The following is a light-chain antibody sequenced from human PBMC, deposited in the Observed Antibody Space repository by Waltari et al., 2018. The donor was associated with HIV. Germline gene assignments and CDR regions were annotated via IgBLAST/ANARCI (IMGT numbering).Light chain of an antibody. CDR3: SSYSRGALL. V-gene: IGLV2-14*01. J-gene: IGLJ2*01. CDR1: TNDIGSYKH. CDR2: EVS. Sequence: QSVLTQPASVSGSPGQSLTLSCTGTTNDIGSYKHASWYHQSPDKAPKLIIYEVSNRPSGISRRFSGSKSGNTASLTISGLQADDEAYYHCSSYSRGALLFGGGTKVTVL.